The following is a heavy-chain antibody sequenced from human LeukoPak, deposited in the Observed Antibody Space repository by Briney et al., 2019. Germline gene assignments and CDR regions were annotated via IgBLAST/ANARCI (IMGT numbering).Heavy chain of an antibody. CDR2: IYHSGST. J-gene: IGHJ5*02. D-gene: IGHD3-22*01. CDR1: GGSISSSNW. Sequence: SGTLSLTCAVSGGSISSSNWWSWVRQPPGKGLEWVGEIYHSGSTNYNPSLKSRVTISVDKSKNQFSLKLSSVTAADTAVYYCAREFHYDSSSYYFSWGQGTLVTVSS. CDR3: AREFHYDSSSYYFS. V-gene: IGHV4-4*02.